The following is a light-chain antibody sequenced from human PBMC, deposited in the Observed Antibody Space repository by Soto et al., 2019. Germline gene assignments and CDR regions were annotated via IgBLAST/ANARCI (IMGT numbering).Light chain of an antibody. J-gene: IGLJ1*01. CDR2: DVS. V-gene: IGLV2-8*01. CDR3: SSYAGSNNLS. Sequence: QSVLTQPASVSGSPGQSITISCTGTSTDVGGYDYVSWFQQYPGKAPKLIIYDVSDRPSGVSYRFSGSKSGNTASLTVSGLQAEDEADYYCSSYAGSNNLSFGTGTKVTVL. CDR1: STDVGGYDY.